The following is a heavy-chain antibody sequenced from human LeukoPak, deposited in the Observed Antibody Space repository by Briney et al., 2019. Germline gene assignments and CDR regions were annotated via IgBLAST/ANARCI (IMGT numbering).Heavy chain of an antibody. CDR2: IYHSGST. J-gene: IGHJ5*02. CDR3: ARAYHSSWYLNWFDP. V-gene: IGHV4-38-2*02. Sequence: ASETLSLTCTVSGHSISSGYYWGWIRQPPGKGLEWSGSIYHSGSTYYNPSLKSRVTISVDTSKNEFSLKLSSVTAADTAVYYCARAYHSSWYLNWFDPWGQGTLVTVSS. CDR1: GHSISSGYY. D-gene: IGHD6-13*01.